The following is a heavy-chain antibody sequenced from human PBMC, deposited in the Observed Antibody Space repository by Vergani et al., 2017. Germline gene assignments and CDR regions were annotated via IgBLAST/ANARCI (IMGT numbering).Heavy chain of an antibody. CDR1: GGSFSGYY. Sequence: VQLQQWGAGLLKPSETLSLTCAVYGGSFSGYYWSWIRQPPGKGLVWIGEINHSGSTNYNPSLKSRVTISVDTSKNQFSLKLSSVTAADTAVYYCARGRDDILTGPSTYDYWGQGTLVTVSS. J-gene: IGHJ4*02. D-gene: IGHD3-9*01. CDR2: INHSGST. CDR3: ARGRDDILTGPSTYDY. V-gene: IGHV4-34*01.